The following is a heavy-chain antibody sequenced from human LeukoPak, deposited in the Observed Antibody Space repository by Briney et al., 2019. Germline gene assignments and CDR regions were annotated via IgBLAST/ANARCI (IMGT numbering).Heavy chain of an antibody. CDR1: GFTFDDYG. D-gene: IGHD3-22*01. Sequence: GGSLRLSCAASGFTFDDYGMSWVRQAPGKGLEWVSGINWDGTNTGYADSVKGRFTISRDNAKNSLSLQMNSLRAEDTALYYCARVGYYYESSSYSGAFDIWGQGAMVIVSS. V-gene: IGHV3-20*04. J-gene: IGHJ3*02. CDR2: INWDGTNT. CDR3: ARVGYYYESSSYSGAFDI.